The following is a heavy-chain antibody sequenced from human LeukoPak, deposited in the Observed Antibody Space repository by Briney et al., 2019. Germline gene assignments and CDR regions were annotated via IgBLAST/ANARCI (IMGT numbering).Heavy chain of an antibody. CDR3: ARHGGAYCSGNCFYYFDY. D-gene: IGHD2-21*02. CDR2: IYPDDSDI. CDR1: GYSFSTHW. Sequence: GESLKISCKGSGYSFSTHWIGWVRQMPGKGLEWMGIIYPDDSDITYSPPLQGQVTISADKSISTAYLQWSSLKASDTAIYYCARHGGAYCSGNCFYYFDYWGQGTLVTVSS. V-gene: IGHV5-51*01. J-gene: IGHJ4*02.